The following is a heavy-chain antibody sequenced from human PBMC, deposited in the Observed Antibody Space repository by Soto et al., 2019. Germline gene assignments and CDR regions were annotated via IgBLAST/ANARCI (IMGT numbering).Heavy chain of an antibody. CDR3: AARRGMTTVTMAFDY. V-gene: IGHV4-31*03. Sequence: QVQLQESGPGLVKPSQTLSLTCTVSGGSISSGGYYWSWIRQHPGKGLEWSGYIYYSGSTYYHPSPKSRVTISVDTSKNQFSLQLSSVTAADTAVYYCAARRGMTTVTMAFDYWGQGTLVTVSS. J-gene: IGHJ4*02. CDR2: IYYSGST. D-gene: IGHD4-17*01. CDR1: GGSISSGGYY.